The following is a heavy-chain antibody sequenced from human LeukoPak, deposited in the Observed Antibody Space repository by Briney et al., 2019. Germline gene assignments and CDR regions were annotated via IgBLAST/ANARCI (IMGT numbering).Heavy chain of an antibody. D-gene: IGHD1-1*01. Sequence: ASVKVSCKASGYTFTGYYMHWVRQAPGQGLEWMGWINPNSGGTNYAQKFQGRVTMTRDTSISTAYMELSRLRSDDTAVYYCARVGYNWNDEGALDIWGQGTMVTVSS. CDR3: ARVGYNWNDEGALDI. CDR1: GYTFTGYY. V-gene: IGHV1-2*02. CDR2: INPNSGGT. J-gene: IGHJ3*02.